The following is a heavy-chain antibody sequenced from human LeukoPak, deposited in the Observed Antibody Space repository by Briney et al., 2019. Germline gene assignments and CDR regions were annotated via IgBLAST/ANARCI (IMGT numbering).Heavy chain of an antibody. V-gene: IGHV1-8*01. CDR2: MSPNSGNT. Sequence: ASVKVSCKASGYTFTSFDIFWVRQATGQGLEWMGWMSPNSGNTGSAQKFQGRVTFTRDTSISTSFMELSSLRSEDTATYYCARGRPDTSVPRTHYMDVWGKGTTVTVSS. D-gene: IGHD5-18*01. J-gene: IGHJ6*03. CDR3: ARGRPDTSVPRTHYMDV. CDR1: GYTFTSFD.